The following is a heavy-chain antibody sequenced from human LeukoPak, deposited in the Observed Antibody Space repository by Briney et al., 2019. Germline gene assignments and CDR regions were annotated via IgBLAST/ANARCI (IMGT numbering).Heavy chain of an antibody. D-gene: IGHD2/OR15-2a*01. Sequence: KSSETLSLTCTVSGDSISSSGYYWGWIRQPPGKGLEWIASIYHSGSTYYNPSLKSRVTISVDTSKNHFSLMLNSVSAADTAVYHCVRHAPHENGNKRGFEHWSQGTRVTVSS. V-gene: IGHV4-39*01. J-gene: IGHJ4*02. CDR3: VRHAPHENGNKRGFEH. CDR1: GDSISSSGYY. CDR2: IYHSGST.